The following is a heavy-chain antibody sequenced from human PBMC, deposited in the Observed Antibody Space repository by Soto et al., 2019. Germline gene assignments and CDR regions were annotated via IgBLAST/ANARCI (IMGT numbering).Heavy chain of an antibody. CDR2: IYYSGRT. CDR3: ARGYCSSTICYIWDNWFDP. D-gene: IGHD2-2*02. V-gene: IGHV4-59*01. Sequence: AETLSLTCTVSGGSISSYYWSWIRQPPGKGLEWIGYIYYSGRTNYNPSLKSRVTISVDTSKNQFSLKLSSVTAADTAVYYCARGYCSSTICYIWDNWFDPWGQGTLVTVSS. J-gene: IGHJ5*02. CDR1: GGSISSYY.